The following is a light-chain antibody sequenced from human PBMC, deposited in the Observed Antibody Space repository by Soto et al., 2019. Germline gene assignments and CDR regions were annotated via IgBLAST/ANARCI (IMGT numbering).Light chain of an antibody. Sequence: DIVVTQSPGTLSLSPGXTATLSCKASQPGSTSLSWYEQKPGQPPRLLIYVETFRATGIPDRFSGSGSGTDFTLSINRLEPKYFAEYYCQLAGGSVAFGGETKVDIK. CDR2: VET. J-gene: IGKJ4*01. CDR1: QPGSTS. V-gene: IGKV3-20*01. CDR3: QLAGGSVA.